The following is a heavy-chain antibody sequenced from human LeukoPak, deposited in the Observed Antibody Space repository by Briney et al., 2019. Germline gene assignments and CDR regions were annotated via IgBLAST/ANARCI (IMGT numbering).Heavy chain of an antibody. J-gene: IGHJ4*02. CDR3: ARDGGSSWFDY. Sequence: GGSLRLSCGTSGFSFSNYGMQWVRQAPGKGLEWVAVIWYDGSYKYYEDSVKGRFTISRDNSKNTLYLQMNSLRAEDTAVYYCARDGGSSWFDYWGQGTLVTVSS. V-gene: IGHV3-33*01. CDR1: GFSFSNYG. D-gene: IGHD6-13*01. CDR2: IWYDGSYK.